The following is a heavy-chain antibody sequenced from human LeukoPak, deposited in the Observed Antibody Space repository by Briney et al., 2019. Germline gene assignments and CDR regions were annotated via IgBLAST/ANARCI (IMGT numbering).Heavy chain of an antibody. D-gene: IGHD3-10*01. V-gene: IGHV4-61*02. CDR1: GGSISSGSYY. CDR3: AREAEYYYGSGRRYPPWYYYMDV. J-gene: IGHJ6*03. Sequence: SETLSLTCTVSGGSISSGSYYWSWIRQPAGKGLEWIGRVYSSGDTYYNSSLKTRLTISSDTSKNQFSLKLSSVTAADTAVYYCAREAEYYYGSGRRYPPWYYYMDVWGKGTTVTISS. CDR2: VYSSGDT.